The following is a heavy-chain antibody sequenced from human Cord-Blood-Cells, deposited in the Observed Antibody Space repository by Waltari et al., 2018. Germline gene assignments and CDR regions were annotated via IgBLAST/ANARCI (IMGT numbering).Heavy chain of an antibody. CDR1: GGTFSRYA. CDR2: IIPIFGTA. V-gene: IGHV1-69*12. CDR3: ARVPSSIAARFDP. D-gene: IGHD6-6*01. J-gene: IGHJ5*02. Sequence: QVQLVQSGAEVKKPGASVKVSCTASGGTFSRYAISWVRQAPGQGPEWMGGIIPIFGTANYAQKFQGRVTITADESTSTAYMELSSLRSEDTAVYYCARVPSSIAARFDPWGQGTLVTVSS.